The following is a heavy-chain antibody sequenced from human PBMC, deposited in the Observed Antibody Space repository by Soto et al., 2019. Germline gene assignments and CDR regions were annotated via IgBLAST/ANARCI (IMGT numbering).Heavy chain of an antibody. V-gene: IGHV2-5*02. Sequence: QITLKESGPTLVKPTQTLTLTCTFSGFSLSTSGVGVGWIRQPPGKALEWLALIYWDDDKRYSPSLKSRLTITQDTSTKQVVLKVTNKNPVDTATYYCAHYATTVTKVDAFDIWGQGTMVTVSS. CDR2: IYWDDDK. J-gene: IGHJ3*02. D-gene: IGHD4-17*01. CDR3: AHYATTVTKVDAFDI. CDR1: GFSLSTSGVG.